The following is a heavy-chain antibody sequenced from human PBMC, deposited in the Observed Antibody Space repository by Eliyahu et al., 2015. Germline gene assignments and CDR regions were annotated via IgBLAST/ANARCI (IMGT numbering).Heavy chain of an antibody. D-gene: IGHD1-26*01. CDR3: AHRPSGSYWFYFDY. V-gene: IGHV2-5*02. J-gene: IGHJ4*01. CDR1: GFSLRTSGVG. CDR2: TFIGDDE. Sequence: QITLKESGPTLVKPTQTLTLTCTFSGFSLRTSGVGVGWIRQPPGKALEWLALTFIGDDENRSPPPQNRLTITKDTSKNQVVLTMTNMDPVDTATYFCAHRPSGSYWFYFDYWGQGTLVTVSS.